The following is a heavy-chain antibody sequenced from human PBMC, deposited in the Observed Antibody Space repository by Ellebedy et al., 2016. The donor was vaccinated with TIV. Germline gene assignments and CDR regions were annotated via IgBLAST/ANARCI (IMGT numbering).Heavy chain of an antibody. D-gene: IGHD3-10*01. CDR2: INHSGST. CDR1: GGSFSGYY. CDR3: ARHGYGSGSDHLRWF. Sequence: SETLSLTCAVYGGSFSGYYWGWIRQPPGKGLEWIGEINHSGSTNYNPSLKSRVTISVDTSKNQFSLKLSSVTAADTAVYYCARHGYGSGSDHLRWFWGQGTLVTVSS. J-gene: IGHJ4*02. V-gene: IGHV4-34*01.